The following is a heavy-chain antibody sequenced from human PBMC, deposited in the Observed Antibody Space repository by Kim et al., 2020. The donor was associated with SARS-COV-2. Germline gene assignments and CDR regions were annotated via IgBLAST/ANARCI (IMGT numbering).Heavy chain of an antibody. CDR1: GGSFSGYY. V-gene: IGHV4-34*01. J-gene: IGHJ5*02. Sequence: SETLSLTCAVYGGSFSGYYWSWIRQPPGKGLEWIGEINHSGSTNYNPSLKSRVTISVDTSKNQFSLKLSSVTAADTAVYYCARGRGVITMMGGRFDPWGQGTLVTVSS. D-gene: IGHD3-22*01. CDR2: INHSGST. CDR3: ARGRGVITMMGGRFDP.